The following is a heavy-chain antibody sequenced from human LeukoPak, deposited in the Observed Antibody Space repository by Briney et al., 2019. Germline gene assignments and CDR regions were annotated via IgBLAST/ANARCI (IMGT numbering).Heavy chain of an antibody. V-gene: IGHV4-38-2*02. CDR3: ARVGSSGYWVYYFDY. CDR1: GYSISSGYY. Sequence: SETLSLTCTVSGYSISSGYYWGWIRQPPGKGLEWIGSIYHSGSSYFNPSLKSRLTISVDTSKNQFSLRLSSVTAADTAVYYCARVGSSGYWVYYFDYWGQGTLVTVSS. D-gene: IGHD3-22*01. J-gene: IGHJ4*02. CDR2: IYHSGSS.